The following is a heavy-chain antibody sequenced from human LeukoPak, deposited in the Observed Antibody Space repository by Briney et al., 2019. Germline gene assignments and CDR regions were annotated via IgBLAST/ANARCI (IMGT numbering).Heavy chain of an antibody. CDR3: ARVLAAAGNNWFDP. CDR1: SGSFSGYY. Sequence: SETLSLTCAVYSGSFSGYYWNWIRQPPGKGLEWIGSIYYSGSTYYNPSLKSRVTISVDTSKNQFSLKLTSVTAADTAVYYCARVLAAAGNNWFDPWGQGTLVTVSS. V-gene: IGHV4-34*01. D-gene: IGHD6-13*01. CDR2: IYYSGST. J-gene: IGHJ5*02.